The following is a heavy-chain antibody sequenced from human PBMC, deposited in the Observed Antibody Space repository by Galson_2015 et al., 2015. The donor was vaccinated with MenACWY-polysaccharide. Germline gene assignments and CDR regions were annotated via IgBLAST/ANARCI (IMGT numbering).Heavy chain of an antibody. CDR3: ATQAWGRFDY. CDR2: ISSSGGDT. Sequence: SLRLSCAASGFSFSSCAMSWVRQAPGKGLEWVSGISSSGGDTYYADSVKGRFTISRDNSKHSLLLQMNSLRVEDTAVYYCATQAWGRFDYWGQGALVTVSS. CDR1: GFSFSSCA. V-gene: IGHV3-23*01. J-gene: IGHJ4*02. D-gene: IGHD7-27*01.